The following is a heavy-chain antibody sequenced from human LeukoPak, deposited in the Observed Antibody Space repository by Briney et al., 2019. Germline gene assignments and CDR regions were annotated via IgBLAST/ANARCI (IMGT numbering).Heavy chain of an antibody. CDR3: AREKCASPCLEDYFDF. CDR1: GFTFSSYG. J-gene: IGHJ4*02. CDR2: IRYDGSNK. Sequence: PGGSLRLSCAASGFTFSSYGMHWVRQAPGKGLEWVAFIRYDGSNKYYADSVKGRFTISRDNSKNTLYLQMNSLRAEDTAIYYCAREKCASPCLEDYFDFWGQGTLVTVSS. V-gene: IGHV3-30*02. D-gene: IGHD4/OR15-4a*01.